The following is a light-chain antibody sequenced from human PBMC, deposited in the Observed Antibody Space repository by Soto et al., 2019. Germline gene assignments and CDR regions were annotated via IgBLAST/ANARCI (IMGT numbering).Light chain of an antibody. CDR3: CSFADFTYV. Sequence: QSVLTQPASVSGSPGQSITISCTRTSSDIGSYDLVSWYQQHPGTAPKLIIYEVTKRPSGVSTRFSGSKSGNTASLTISGLQAVDEADYYCCSFADFTYVFGTGTKSPS. CDR2: EVT. V-gene: IGLV2-23*02. J-gene: IGLJ1*01. CDR1: SSDIGSYDL.